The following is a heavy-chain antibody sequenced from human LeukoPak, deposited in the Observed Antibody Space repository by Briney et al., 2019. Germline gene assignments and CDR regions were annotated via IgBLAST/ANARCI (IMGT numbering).Heavy chain of an antibody. V-gene: IGHV4-34*01. CDR2: IYHSGDT. CDR3: ARRRSYYYNFDY. D-gene: IGHD1-26*01. J-gene: IGHJ4*02. Sequence: SETLSLTCAVYGGSFSGYYWTWIRQPPGKGLEWIGEIYHSGDTTYNPSLKSRITISVDTSKNQFSLKLSSVTAADTAVYYCARRRSYYYNFDYWGQGTLVTVSS. CDR1: GGSFSGYY.